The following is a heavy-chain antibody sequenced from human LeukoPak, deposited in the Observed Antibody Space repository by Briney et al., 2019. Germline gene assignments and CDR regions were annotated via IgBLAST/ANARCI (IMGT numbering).Heavy chain of an antibody. Sequence: PGGSLRLSCAASGFTFSSYGMHWVRQAPGKGLEWVAVISYDGSNKYYADPVKGRFTISRDNSKNTLYLQMNSLRAEDTAVYYCAKDEYSGYENGIDVWGQGTTVTVSS. CDR3: AKDEYSGYENGIDV. V-gene: IGHV3-30*18. J-gene: IGHJ6*02. CDR1: GFTFSSYG. CDR2: ISYDGSNK. D-gene: IGHD5-12*01.